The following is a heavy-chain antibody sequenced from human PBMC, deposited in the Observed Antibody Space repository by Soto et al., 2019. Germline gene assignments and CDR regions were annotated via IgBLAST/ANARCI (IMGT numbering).Heavy chain of an antibody. CDR3: ARAPKVSGSSQTRPDF. J-gene: IGHJ4*02. CDR1: SGSFSGYY. Sequence: PSETLSLTCSIYSGSFSGYYWSWIRQPPGKGLEWIGEISQSGNTNYSPSLKSRVSISIDTPKKQFSLNLASMSAADTAVYYCARAPKVSGSSQTRPDFWGQGTLVTVSS. CDR2: ISQSGNT. V-gene: IGHV4-34*01. D-gene: IGHD6-6*01.